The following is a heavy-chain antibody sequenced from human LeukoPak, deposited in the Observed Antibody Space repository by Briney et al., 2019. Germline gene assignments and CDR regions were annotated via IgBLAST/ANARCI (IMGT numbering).Heavy chain of an antibody. CDR1: GYSFTSYW. CDR2: IYPGDSDT. Sequence: GESLKISCKGSGYSFTSYWIGWVRQMPGKGLEWMGIIYPGDSDTRYSPSFQGQFTISADKSISTAYLQWSSLKASDTAMYYCARPAGAGYGSGSYYILDYWGQGTLVTVSS. CDR3: ARPAGAGYGSGSYYILDY. V-gene: IGHV5-51*01. J-gene: IGHJ4*02. D-gene: IGHD3-10*01.